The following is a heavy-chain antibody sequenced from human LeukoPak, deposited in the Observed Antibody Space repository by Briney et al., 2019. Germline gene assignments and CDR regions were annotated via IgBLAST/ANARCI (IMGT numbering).Heavy chain of an antibody. Sequence: SVKVSCKASGGTFSSYAISRVRQDPGQGLEWMGGIIPIFGTANYAQKFQGRVTITTDESTSTAYMELSSLRSEDTAVYYCARGTYYDFWSGHWGQGTLVTVSS. D-gene: IGHD3-3*01. CDR3: ARGTYYDFWSGH. V-gene: IGHV1-69*05. CDR1: GGTFSSYA. J-gene: IGHJ4*02. CDR2: IIPIFGTA.